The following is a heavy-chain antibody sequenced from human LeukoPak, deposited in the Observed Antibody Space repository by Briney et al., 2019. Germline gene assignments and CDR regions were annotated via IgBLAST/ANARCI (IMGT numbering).Heavy chain of an antibody. D-gene: IGHD3-16*01. CDR1: GFTFSSYW. CDR3: ARGGLWGGDY. Sequence: GGSLRLSCAASGFTFSSYWMTWVRQAPGGGLEWVASIKADGGDKYYVNSVEGRLTLYRDNAKNSLSLQMDSLRAEDTAVYYCARGGLWGGDYWGQGTLVTVSS. CDR2: IKADGGDK. V-gene: IGHV3-7*01. J-gene: IGHJ4*02.